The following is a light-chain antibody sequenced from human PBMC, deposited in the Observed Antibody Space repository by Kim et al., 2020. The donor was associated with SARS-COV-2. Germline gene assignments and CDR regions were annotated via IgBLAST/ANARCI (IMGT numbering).Light chain of an antibody. Sequence: QSITISCTGTSSDVVGYNYVSWYQQHPGKAPKLMIYDVSNRPSGVSNRFSGSKSGNTASLTISGLQAEDEADYYCSSYTSRSTLVVFGGGTQLTVL. CDR3: SSYTSRSTLVV. CDR2: DVS. J-gene: IGLJ2*01. CDR1: SSDVVGYNY. V-gene: IGLV2-14*03.